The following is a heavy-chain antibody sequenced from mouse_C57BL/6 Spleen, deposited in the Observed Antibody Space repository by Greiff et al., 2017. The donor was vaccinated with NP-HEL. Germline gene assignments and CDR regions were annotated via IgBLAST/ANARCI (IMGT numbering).Heavy chain of an antibody. Sequence: VMLVESGPELVKPGASVKISCKASGYAFSSSWMNWVKQRPGKGLEWIGRIYPGDGDTNYNGKFKGKATLTADKSSSTAYMQLSSLTSEDSAVYFCARSGSRTNGSWFAYWGQGTLVTVSA. V-gene: IGHV1-82*01. CDR2: IYPGDGDT. D-gene: IGHD1-3*01. CDR1: GYAFSSSW. J-gene: IGHJ3*01. CDR3: ARSGSRTNGSWFAY.